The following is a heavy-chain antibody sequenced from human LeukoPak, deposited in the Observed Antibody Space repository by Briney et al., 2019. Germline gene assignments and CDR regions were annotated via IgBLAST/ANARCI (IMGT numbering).Heavy chain of an antibody. Sequence: GGSLRLSCVASGFTFSNYAMSWVRQAPGKGLELVSGIYGSDDKTVYGDAVKGRFTISRDNSKNTLYLQMDSLRADDTAVYYCAKTQGYYDAWGQGALVTVSS. J-gene: IGHJ5*02. V-gene: IGHV3-23*01. CDR2: IYGSDDKT. CDR1: GFTFSNYA. D-gene: IGHD2-15*01. CDR3: AKTQGYYDA.